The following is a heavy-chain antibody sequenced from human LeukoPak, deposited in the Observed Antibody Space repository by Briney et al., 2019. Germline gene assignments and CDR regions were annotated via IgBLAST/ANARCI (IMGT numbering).Heavy chain of an antibody. CDR2: IYYTGST. D-gene: IGHD6-19*01. CDR1: GGSISSFY. CDR3: AREAMAGLYFFDY. J-gene: IGHJ4*02. Sequence: SETLSLTCSVSGGSISSFYWSWIRQPPGKGLEWIGYIYYTGSTNYNPSLKSRVTISVDTSKNQFSLKLSSVTAADTAVYYCAREAMAGLYFFDYWGQGTLVTVSS. V-gene: IGHV4-59*01.